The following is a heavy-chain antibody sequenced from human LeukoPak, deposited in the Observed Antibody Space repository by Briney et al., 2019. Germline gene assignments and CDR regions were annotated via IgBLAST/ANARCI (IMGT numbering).Heavy chain of an antibody. CDR2: IRSKTYGGTT. D-gene: IGHD1-7*01. V-gene: IGHV3-49*04. CDR3: SRLTTNWNFATYFDY. J-gene: IGHJ4*02. CDR1: GFTFGDYA. Sequence: GGSLRLSCTASGFTFGDYAMSWVRQAPGKGLEWVGFIRSKTYGGTTEYAASVKGRFTISRDDSKSIAYLQMNSLKTEDTAVYYRSRLTTNWNFATYFDYWGQGTLVTVSS.